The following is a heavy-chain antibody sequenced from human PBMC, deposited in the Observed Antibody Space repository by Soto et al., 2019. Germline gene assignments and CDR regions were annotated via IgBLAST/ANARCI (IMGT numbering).Heavy chain of an antibody. Sequence: EVQLVESGGGLVQPGGSLRLSCAASGFTFSTYAMQWARQAPGKGLEFVSSISGNGGTTNYAYSVKGRFTISRDNSRDTLYLQMGSLRPEDMAVYYCARDGRAMNDYWGQGTLVTVSS. D-gene: IGHD5-18*01. CDR2: ISGNGGTT. V-gene: IGHV3-64*01. CDR3: ARDGRAMNDY. CDR1: GFTFSTYA. J-gene: IGHJ4*02.